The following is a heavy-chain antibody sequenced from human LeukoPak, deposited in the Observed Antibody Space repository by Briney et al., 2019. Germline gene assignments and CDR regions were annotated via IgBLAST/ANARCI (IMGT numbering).Heavy chain of an antibody. J-gene: IGHJ4*02. Sequence: SETLSLTCAVSGGSISTDNWWTWVRQPPGKGLEWIGEVYHRGSTNYNPSLKSRVTISVDKSKNQFSLKLTSVTAADTALYYCATRNYYDSTGCYNYWGQGTLVTVSS. CDR3: ATRNYYDSTGCYNY. D-gene: IGHD3-22*01. CDR1: GGSISTDNW. V-gene: IGHV4-4*02. CDR2: VYHRGST.